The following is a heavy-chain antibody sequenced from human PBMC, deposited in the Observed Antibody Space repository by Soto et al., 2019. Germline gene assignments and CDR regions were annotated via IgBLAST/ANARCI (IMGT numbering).Heavy chain of an antibody. CDR1: GFTFSSYA. Sequence: GGSLRLSCAASGFTFSSYAMSWVRQAPGKGLEWVSAISGSGGSAYYADSVKGRFTISRDNSKNTLYLQMNSLRAEDTAVYYCAKDQAGTSSPSDYWGQGTLVTVSS. CDR3: AKDQAGTSSPSDY. J-gene: IGHJ4*02. CDR2: ISGSGGSA. D-gene: IGHD1-7*01. V-gene: IGHV3-23*01.